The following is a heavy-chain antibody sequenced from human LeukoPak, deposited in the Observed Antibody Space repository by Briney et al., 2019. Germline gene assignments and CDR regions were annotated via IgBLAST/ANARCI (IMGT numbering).Heavy chain of an antibody. CDR1: GLTFNDYS. CDR2: INSRGKTI. D-gene: IGHD4-17*01. J-gene: IGHJ4*02. V-gene: IGHV3-11*01. CDR3: ASLYYGAADY. Sequence: GGSLRLSCAASGLTFNDYSMSWIRQAPGKGLEWVSYINSRGKTIYYADSVEGRFTISRDNAKSSLYLQMNSLRAEDTAVYYCASLYYGAADYWGQGTLVTVSS.